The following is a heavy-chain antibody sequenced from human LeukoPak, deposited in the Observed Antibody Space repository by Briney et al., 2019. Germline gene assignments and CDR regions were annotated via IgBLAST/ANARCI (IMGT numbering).Heavy chain of an antibody. V-gene: IGHV3-30*03. Sequence: PGGSLRLSCAASGFTFSSYGRHWVRQAPGKGLEWVALISYDGSNKYYADSVKGRFTISRDNSRNTLYLQMNSLRPEDTAVYSCASRFSAGSGSYEGSFDLWGQGTMVTVSS. CDR1: GFTFSSYG. D-gene: IGHD3-10*01. CDR3: ASRFSAGSGSYEGSFDL. CDR2: ISYDGSNK. J-gene: IGHJ3*01.